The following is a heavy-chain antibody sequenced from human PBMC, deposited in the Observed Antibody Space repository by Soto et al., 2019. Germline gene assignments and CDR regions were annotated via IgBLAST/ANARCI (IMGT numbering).Heavy chain of an antibody. V-gene: IGHV3-48*03. J-gene: IGHJ4*02. D-gene: IGHD3-3*01. CDR1: GFTFSSFE. CDR3: ARDGTGDFWSGYFTSFDY. CDR2: IPSSGGTI. Sequence: GESLKISCAASGFTFSSFEMNWVRQAPGKGPEWVSYIPSSGGTIYYADSVKGRFTTSRDNAKNSLFLQMNSLRADDTAIYYCARDGTGDFWSGYFTSFDYWGQGTLVTVSS.